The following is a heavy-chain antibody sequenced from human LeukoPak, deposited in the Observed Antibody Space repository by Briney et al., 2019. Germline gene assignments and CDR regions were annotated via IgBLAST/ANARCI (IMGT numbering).Heavy chain of an antibody. D-gene: IGHD2-8*02. CDR2: IYYSGTT. V-gene: IGHV4-59*01. J-gene: IGHJ4*02. CDR3: ARATTAYCTGGICPNFDF. Sequence: SETLSLTCTVSGGSITSYYWNWIRQPPGKGLEWIGYIYYSGTTNFNPSLKSRVTMSVDTSRNHFSPQLSSVTAADTALYYCARATTAYCTGGICPNFDFWGQGTLVTVSS. CDR1: GGSITSYY.